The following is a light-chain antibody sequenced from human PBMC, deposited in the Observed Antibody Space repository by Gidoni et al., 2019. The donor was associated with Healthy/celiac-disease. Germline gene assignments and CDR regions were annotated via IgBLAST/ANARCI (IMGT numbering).Light chain of an antibody. CDR2: QAT. Sequence: SYELTQPLSVSASPGQTASITCSGDKLGDQYACWYQQKPGQSPALVIYQATRRPSGIPERFSGSNSGNTATLTISGTQAMDEADYYCQAWDSSTVVFGGGTKLTVL. V-gene: IGLV3-1*01. CDR1: KLGDQY. CDR3: QAWDSSTVV. J-gene: IGLJ2*01.